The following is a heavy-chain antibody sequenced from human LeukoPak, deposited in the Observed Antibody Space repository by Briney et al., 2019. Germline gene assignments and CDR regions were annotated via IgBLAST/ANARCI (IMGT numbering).Heavy chain of an antibody. V-gene: IGHV3-21*01. D-gene: IGHD3-16*01. CDR3: AKSTRAVMAMMDV. CDR1: GFTFSSYS. J-gene: IGHJ6*04. CDR2: ISSRSTYI. Sequence: GGSLRFSCAASGFTFSSYSMNWVRQAPGKGLEWVSSISSRSTYIYHADSVKGRFTISRDNAKNSLFLQMNSLRAEDTAVYFCAKSTRAVMAMMDVWGKGATVIVSS.